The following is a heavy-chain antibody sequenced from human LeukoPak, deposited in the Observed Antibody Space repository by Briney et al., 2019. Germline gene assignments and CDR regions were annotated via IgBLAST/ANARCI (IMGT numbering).Heavy chain of an antibody. CDR3: ARGLEDRISIFGVVKFYYFDF. CDR2: IDHSGSS. Sequence: WETLSLTCAVYGGAFSNYYWTWMRQPPGKGLEWIGEIDHSGSSHYNPSLKSRVTISLDPYKNQLSLKLSSVTAADTAVYYCARGLEDRISIFGVVKFYYFDFWGQGTLVTVSS. CDR1: GGAFSNYY. J-gene: IGHJ4*02. V-gene: IGHV4-34*01. D-gene: IGHD3-3*01.